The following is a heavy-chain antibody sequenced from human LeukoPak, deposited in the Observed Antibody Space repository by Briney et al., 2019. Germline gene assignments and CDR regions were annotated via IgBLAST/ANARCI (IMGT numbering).Heavy chain of an antibody. Sequence: SETLSLTCAVYGGSFSGYYWSWIRQPPGKGLKWIGEINHSGSTNYNPSLKSRVTISVDTSKNQFSLKLSSVTAADTAVYYCARQLADFWSGYYGGNYFDYWGQGTLVTVSS. CDR1: GGSFSGYY. V-gene: IGHV4-34*01. CDR2: INHSGST. J-gene: IGHJ4*02. CDR3: ARQLADFWSGYYGGNYFDY. D-gene: IGHD3-3*01.